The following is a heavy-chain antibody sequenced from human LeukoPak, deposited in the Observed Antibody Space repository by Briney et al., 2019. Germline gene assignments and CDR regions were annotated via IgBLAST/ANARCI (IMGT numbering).Heavy chain of an antibody. CDR2: ISKDGSTK. J-gene: IGHJ4*02. D-gene: IGHD3-10*01. Sequence: PGGSLRLSCAASGFTFGSYAMHWVRQAPGKGLEWVAVISKDGSTKYYADSVKGRFTISRDNSKDTLYLQMDSLRPEDTAVYFCARDRYYSSGTYLDFWGQGALVTVSS. CDR3: ARDRYYSSGTYLDF. CDR1: GFTFGSYA. V-gene: IGHV3-30*04.